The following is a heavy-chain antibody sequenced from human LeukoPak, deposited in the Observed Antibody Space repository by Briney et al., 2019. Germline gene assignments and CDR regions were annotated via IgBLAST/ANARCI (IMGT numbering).Heavy chain of an antibody. D-gene: IGHD6-6*01. V-gene: IGHV4-61*02. CDR3: ARSPYSSSSFDY. CDR2: ISSNGGT. Sequence: PSETLSLTCTVSGDSISSGDYYWSWIRQHAGKGLEWIGRISSNGGTNYNPSLKSRVTISVDTSKNQFSLKLSSVTAADTAVYYCARSPYSSSSFDYWGQGTLVTVSS. J-gene: IGHJ4*02. CDR1: GDSISSGDYY.